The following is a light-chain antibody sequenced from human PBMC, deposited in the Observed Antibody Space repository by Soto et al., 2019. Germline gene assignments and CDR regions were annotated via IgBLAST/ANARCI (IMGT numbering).Light chain of an antibody. CDR2: WAS. CDR3: QQYYSTPLT. V-gene: IGKV4-1*01. Sequence: DIVMTQSPDSLAVSLGERATINCKSSQSVLYSSNNKNYLAWYQQKAGQPPKLLISWASSRESGVPDRFSGSGSGTDFTLTIRSMRAEDVAVYYCQQYYSTPLTFGGGTKVDIK. J-gene: IGKJ4*01. CDR1: QSVLYSSNNKNY.